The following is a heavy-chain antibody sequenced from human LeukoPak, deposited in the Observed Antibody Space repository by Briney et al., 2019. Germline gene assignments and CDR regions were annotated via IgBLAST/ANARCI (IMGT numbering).Heavy chain of an antibody. D-gene: IGHD1-26*01. CDR3: AKGSRVGEYLQH. CDR2: ITSSSSYI. J-gene: IGHJ1*01. CDR1: GFTFSSYT. V-gene: IGHV3-21*01. Sequence: GGSLRLSCAASGFTFSSYTMNWVRQAPGKGLEWVSSITSSSSYIYYADSVKGRFTISRDNSKNTLYLQMNSLRAEDTAVYYCAKGSRVGEYLQHWGQGTLVTVSS.